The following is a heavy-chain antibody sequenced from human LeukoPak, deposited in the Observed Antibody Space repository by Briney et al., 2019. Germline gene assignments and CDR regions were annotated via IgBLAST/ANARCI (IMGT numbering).Heavy chain of an antibody. D-gene: IGHD3-3*01. V-gene: IGHV3-49*04. J-gene: IGHJ4*02. CDR2: IRGKALGWTT. Sequence: PGGSLRLSCAASGFTVSSNYMSWVRQAPGKGLEWVGFIRGKALGWTTEYAASVKGRFSMSRDDSKNIAYLQMDNLKTEDTAVYYCSTDFWRLGFDYWGQGTLVTVSS. CDR3: STDFWRLGFDY. CDR1: GFTVSSNY.